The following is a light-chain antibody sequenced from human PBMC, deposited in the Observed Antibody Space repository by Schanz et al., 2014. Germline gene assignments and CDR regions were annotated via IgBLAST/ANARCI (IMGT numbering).Light chain of an antibody. CDR1: TSNIGAGYD. CDR3: SSYTSSSTWV. CDR2: GDS. Sequence: QSVLTQPPSVSGAPGQRVTISCTGSTSNIGAGYDVHWYQQLPGTAPKLLIYGDSNRPSGVPDRFSGSKSGTSASLAITGLQAEDEADYYCSSYTSSSTWVFGGGTKLTVL. V-gene: IGLV1-40*01. J-gene: IGLJ3*02.